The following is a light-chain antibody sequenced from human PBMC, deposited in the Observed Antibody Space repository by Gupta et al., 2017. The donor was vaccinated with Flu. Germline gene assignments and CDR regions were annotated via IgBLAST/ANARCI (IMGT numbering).Light chain of an antibody. Sequence: NWLLTQPHSVSGSAGETVTLSCTSSSGAIGSGWVQWYQQRPGRSPTTLIFYVNHRRPAVSHRCFSAADSSSTAASPIISGQGAEDAAYYYSPSYAANNRGVFGGGTKLTVL. CDR1: SGAIGSGW. V-gene: IGLV6-57*01. CDR3: PSYAANNRGV. CDR2: YVN. J-gene: IGLJ2*01.